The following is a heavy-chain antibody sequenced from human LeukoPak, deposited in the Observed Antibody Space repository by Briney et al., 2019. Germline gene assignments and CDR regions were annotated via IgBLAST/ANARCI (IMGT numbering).Heavy chain of an antibody. J-gene: IGHJ4*02. CDR3: AKGKYKYDFWSGQDY. V-gene: IGHV3-23*01. Sequence: GGSLRLSCAASGFTFSSCAMSWIRQAPGKGLEWVSNISGSGGSTHHADSVRGGFTISRDKSKDTLHLEINSVRPEDTAVYNCAKGKYKYDFWSGQDYWGQGTRVTVSS. CDR1: GFTFSSCA. D-gene: IGHD3-3*01. CDR2: ISGSGGST.